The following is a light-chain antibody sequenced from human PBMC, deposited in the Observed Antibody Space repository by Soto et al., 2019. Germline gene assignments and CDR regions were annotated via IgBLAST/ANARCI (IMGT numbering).Light chain of an antibody. Sequence: ERVMTQSPATLSVSPGERATLSCRASQSVNNNLAWYQQKRGQAPRLLIYGASTRATGIPGRFRGSGSGTEFTLTITSLQSEDFAVYFCQQYNNWPPDTFGQGTKVDIK. CDR1: QSVNNN. V-gene: IGKV3-15*01. CDR2: GAS. CDR3: QQYNNWPPDT. J-gene: IGKJ2*01.